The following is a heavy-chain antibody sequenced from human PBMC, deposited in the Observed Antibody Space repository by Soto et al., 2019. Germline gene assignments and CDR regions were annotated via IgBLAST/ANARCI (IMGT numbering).Heavy chain of an antibody. Sequence: SETLSLTCTVSGGSISSGDYYWSWIRQPPGKGLEWIGYIYYSGGTNYNPSLKSRVTISIDTSKNQFSLKLSSVTAADTAVYYCARDLLHNFRPYGMDVWGQGTTVTVSS. CDR3: ARDLLHNFRPYGMDV. V-gene: IGHV4-61*08. J-gene: IGHJ6*02. CDR2: IYYSGGT. CDR1: GGSISSGDYY. D-gene: IGHD1-20*01.